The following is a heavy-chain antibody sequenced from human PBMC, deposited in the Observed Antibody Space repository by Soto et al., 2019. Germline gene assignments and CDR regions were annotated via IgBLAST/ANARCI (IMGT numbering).Heavy chain of an antibody. CDR2: ISSSSNYI. J-gene: IGHJ4*02. D-gene: IGHD6-13*01. Sequence: GGSLRPSCAASGFTFSSYRMNWVRQAQGKGVEWVSSISSSSNYIYYADSAKGRFTISRDNAKNSLYLQMNSLRAEYRAVYYCARDSTAAAGFDYWGQGTLVTVSS. CDR3: ARDSTAAAGFDY. V-gene: IGHV3-21*01. CDR1: GFTFSSYR.